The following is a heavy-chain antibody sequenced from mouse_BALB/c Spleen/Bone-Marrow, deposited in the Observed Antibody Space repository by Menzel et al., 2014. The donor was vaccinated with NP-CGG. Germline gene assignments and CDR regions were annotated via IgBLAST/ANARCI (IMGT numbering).Heavy chain of an antibody. CDR1: RYAFTNYW. V-gene: IGHV1-54*03. J-gene: IGHJ4*01. CDR2: INPGSGGV. D-gene: IGHD2-4*01. Sequence: LVESGAELVRPGTSVKVSCKASRYAFTNYWIEWVKQRPGQGLEWIGVINPGSGGVNYNEKFKGKATLTADKSSSTAYIQLSSLTSDDSAVYFCSREITRYAVDYWGQETSVTVSS. CDR3: SREITRYAVDY.